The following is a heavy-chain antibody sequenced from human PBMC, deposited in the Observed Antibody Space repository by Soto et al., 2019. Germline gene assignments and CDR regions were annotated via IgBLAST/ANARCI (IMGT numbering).Heavy chain of an antibody. J-gene: IGHJ3*02. Sequence: QVHLQESGPGLVKPSETLSLTCTVSGGSISSFYWSWVRQPPGKGLEWIGFIYHSGVTDYSPSLQSRATISVDTSKNQFSLRLSSVTAADTAIYYCARHSPDFSGSGTYSLTDALDIWGKGTMVTVSS. V-gene: IGHV4-59*08. D-gene: IGHD3-10*01. CDR1: GGSISSFY. CDR2: IYHSGVT. CDR3: ARHSPDFSGSGTYSLTDALDI.